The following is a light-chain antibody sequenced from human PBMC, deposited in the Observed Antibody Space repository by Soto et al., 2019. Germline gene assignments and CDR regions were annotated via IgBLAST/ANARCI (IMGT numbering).Light chain of an antibody. V-gene: IGLV2-23*01. CDR1: SSDVGSYNL. J-gene: IGLJ3*02. Sequence: QSALTQPASVSGSPGQSITISCTGTSSDVGSYNLVSWYQQLPGKAPKLMICEGSKRPSGVSNRFSGSKSGNTASLTISGLQAEDEADYYCCSYAGSSTGVFGGGTKLTVL. CDR3: CSYAGSSTGV. CDR2: EGS.